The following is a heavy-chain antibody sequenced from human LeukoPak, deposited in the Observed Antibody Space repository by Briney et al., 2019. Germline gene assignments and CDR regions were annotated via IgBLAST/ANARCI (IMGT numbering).Heavy chain of an antibody. CDR2: IYPTGST. CDR3: ARDRDSIVGATEFDF. D-gene: IGHD1-26*01. J-gene: IGHJ4*02. Sequence: PSQTLSLTCTVSSGSISSGSHYWNWIRQPAGKGLEWIGRIYPTGSTNYNPSLTSRVTISVDTSKNQFSLGLTSVTAADTAVYYCARDRDSIVGATEFDFWGLGTLVTVSS. CDR1: SGSISSGSHY. V-gene: IGHV4-61*02.